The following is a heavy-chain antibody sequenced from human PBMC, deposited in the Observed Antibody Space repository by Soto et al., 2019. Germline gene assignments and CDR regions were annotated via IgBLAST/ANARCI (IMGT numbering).Heavy chain of an antibody. CDR2: MNPNSGNT. Sequence: ASVKVSCKASGYTFTSYDINWVRQATGQGLEWMGWMNPNSGNTGYAQKFQGRVTMTRNTSISTAYMELSSLRSEDTAVYYCASLRGAAVAGYSSGWFYFDYWGQGTLVTVSS. D-gene: IGHD6-19*01. CDR1: GYTFTSYD. V-gene: IGHV1-8*01. CDR3: ASLRGAAVAGYSSGWFYFDY. J-gene: IGHJ4*02.